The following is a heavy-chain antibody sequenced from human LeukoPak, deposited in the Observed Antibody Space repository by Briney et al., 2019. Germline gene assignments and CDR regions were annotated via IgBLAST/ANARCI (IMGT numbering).Heavy chain of an antibody. D-gene: IGHD4-17*01. CDR2: IIPIFGTA. CDR3: ARDYGDYLFHC. V-gene: IGHV1-69*01. J-gene: IGHJ4*02. Sequence: VASVKVSCKASGGTFSSYAISWVRQAPGQGLEWMGGIIPIFGTANYAQKFQGRVTITADESTSTAYMELSSLRSEDTAVYYCARDYGDYLFHCWGQGTLVTVSS. CDR1: GGTFSSYA.